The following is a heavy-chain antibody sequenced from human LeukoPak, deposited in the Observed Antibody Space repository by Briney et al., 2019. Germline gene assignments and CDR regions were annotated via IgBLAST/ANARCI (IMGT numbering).Heavy chain of an antibody. CDR1: GGTFSSYA. CDR2: IIPIFGTA. V-gene: IGHV1-69*05. D-gene: IGHD2-15*01. CDR3: ARSRKSSGWYYYYYMDV. J-gene: IGHJ6*03. Sequence: SVKVSCKASGGTFSSYAISWVRQAPGQGLEWVGGIIPIFGTANYAQKFQGRVTITTDESTSTAYMELSSLRSEDTAVYYCARSRKSSGWYYYYYMDVWGKGTTVTVSS.